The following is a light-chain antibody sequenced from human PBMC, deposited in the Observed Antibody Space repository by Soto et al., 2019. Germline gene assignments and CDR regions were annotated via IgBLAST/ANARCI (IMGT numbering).Light chain of an antibody. Sequence: EIVMTQSPATLSVSPGERATLSCRASQSVSSNLAWYQQKPGQAPRLLIYGASTRATGIPARFSGSGSGTEFPLTMSSLQSEDFAVYYCQQYNNWSPWRFGEVTKVEIK. V-gene: IGKV3-15*01. CDR3: QQYNNWSPWR. J-gene: IGKJ1*01. CDR2: GAS. CDR1: QSVSSN.